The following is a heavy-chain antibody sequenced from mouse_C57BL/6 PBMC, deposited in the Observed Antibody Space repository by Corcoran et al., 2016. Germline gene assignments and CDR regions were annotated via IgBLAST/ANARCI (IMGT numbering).Heavy chain of an antibody. J-gene: IGHJ3*01. CDR1: GSSFTDYN. D-gene: IGHD3-2*02. CDR2: INPNNGGT. Sequence: EVQLQQSGPELLKPGASVKLPCKAYGSSFTDYNMDWVKQSHGKSLEWIGDINPNNGGTIYNQKFQGKATLTVDKSSSTAYMELRSLTSEDTAVYYWARYDSSGYGSAYWGQGTLVTVSA. V-gene: IGHV1-18*01. CDR3: ARYDSSGYGSAY.